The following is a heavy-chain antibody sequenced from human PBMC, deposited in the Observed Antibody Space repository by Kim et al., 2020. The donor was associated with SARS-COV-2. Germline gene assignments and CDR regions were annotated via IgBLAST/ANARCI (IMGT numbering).Heavy chain of an antibody. CDR3: ARGAYESTRWDY. CDR1: GFTFSSYA. Sequence: GGSLRLSCAASGFTFSSYAISWVRQAPGKGLEWVATISGGGSSTYYADSVKGRFTISRDNSKNTLYLQMNSLRAEDTAVYYCARGAYESTRWDYWDQGT. D-gene: IGHD3-22*01. CDR2: ISGGGSST. V-gene: IGHV3-23*01. J-gene: IGHJ4*02.